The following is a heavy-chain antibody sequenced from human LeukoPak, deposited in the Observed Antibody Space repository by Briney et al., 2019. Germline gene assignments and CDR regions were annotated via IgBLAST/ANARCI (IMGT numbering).Heavy chain of an antibody. D-gene: IGHD6-6*01. Sequence: SQTLSLTCAISGDSVSSNSAAWNWIRQSPSRGLEWLGRTYYRSKWYNDYAVSVKSRITINPDTSKNQFSLQLNSVTPEDTAVYYCARDRDIAARRMGKIRFDYWGQGTLVTVSS. CDR2: TYYRSKWYN. V-gene: IGHV6-1*01. CDR3: ARDRDIAARRMGKIRFDY. CDR1: GDSVSSNSAA. J-gene: IGHJ4*02.